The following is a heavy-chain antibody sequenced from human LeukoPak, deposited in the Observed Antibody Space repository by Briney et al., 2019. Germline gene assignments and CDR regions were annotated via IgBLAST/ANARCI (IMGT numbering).Heavy chain of an antibody. CDR2: ISAYNGNT. V-gene: IGHV1-18*01. D-gene: IGHD3-3*01. J-gene: IGHJ4*02. CDR3: ARGRGDFWSGYYREPFDY. Sequence: ASVKVSCKASGYTFTSYGISWVRQAPGQGLEWMGWISAYNGNTNYPQKLQGRVTMTTDTSTSTAYMELRSLRSDDTAVYYCARGRGDFWSGYYREPFDYWGQGTLVTVSS. CDR1: GYTFTSYG.